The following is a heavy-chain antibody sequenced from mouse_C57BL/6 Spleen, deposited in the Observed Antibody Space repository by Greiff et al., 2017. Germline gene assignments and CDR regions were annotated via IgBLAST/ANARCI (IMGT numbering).Heavy chain of an antibody. J-gene: IGHJ1*03. CDR3: TSNGWYFDV. V-gene: IGHV14-4*01. CDR1: GFNIKDDY. Sequence: EVKLQESGAELVRPGASVKLSCTASGFNIKDDYMHRVKQRPEQGLEWIGWIDPENGDTEYASKFQGKATITADTSSNTAYLQLSSLTSEDTAVYYCTSNGWYFDVWGTGTTVTVSS. CDR2: IDPENGDT.